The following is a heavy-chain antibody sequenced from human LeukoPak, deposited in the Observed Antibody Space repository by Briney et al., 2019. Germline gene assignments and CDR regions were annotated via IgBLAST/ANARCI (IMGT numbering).Heavy chain of an antibody. V-gene: IGHV4-59*08. CDR2: IYYSGRT. Sequence: SETLSLTCTVSGGSISSYYWSWIRQPPGKGLEWIGYIYYSGRTHYNPSLKSRVTISVDTSKDQISLTLTSVTAADTAVYYCARHSSQGDNWFDPWGQGTLVTVSS. J-gene: IGHJ5*02. CDR3: ARHSSQGDNWFDP. CDR1: GGSISSYY.